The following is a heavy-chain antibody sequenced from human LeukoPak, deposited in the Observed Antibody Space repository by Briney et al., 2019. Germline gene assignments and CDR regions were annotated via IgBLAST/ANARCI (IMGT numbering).Heavy chain of an antibody. CDR1: GGSISSDSYY. J-gene: IGHJ5*02. Sequence: PSQTLSLSCTVSGGSISSDSYYWNWIRQPAGKGLEWIGRIYTSGSTNYNPSLKSRVTISLDTSKNQFSLKLNSVTAADTAVYFCARSSTKNWFDAWGQGTLVTVSS. D-gene: IGHD2-2*01. CDR3: ARSSTKNWFDA. CDR2: IYTSGST. V-gene: IGHV4-61*02.